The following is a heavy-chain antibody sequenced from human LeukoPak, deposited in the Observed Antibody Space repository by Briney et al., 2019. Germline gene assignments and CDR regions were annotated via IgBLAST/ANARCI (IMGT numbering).Heavy chain of an antibody. CDR2: ISRGGDVT. V-gene: IGHV3-23*01. J-gene: IGHJ4*02. CDR3: AARPGEVSVPYDY. D-gene: IGHD3-10*01. CDR1: GFTLSTYD. Sequence: GGPLRLSCAVSGFTLSTYDMTGVRQARGKRGEGVSLISRGGDVTYYADSVKGRFTISRDSSKNTLYLQMHSLRAEDTAVYYCAARPGEVSVPYDYWGQGTLVTVSS.